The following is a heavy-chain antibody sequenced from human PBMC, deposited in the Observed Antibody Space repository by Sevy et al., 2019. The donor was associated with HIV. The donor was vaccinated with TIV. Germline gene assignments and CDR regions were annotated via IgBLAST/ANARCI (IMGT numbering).Heavy chain of an antibody. CDR1: GASISSSGYY. V-gene: IGHV4-39*01. CDR2: IRYSGST. CDR3: AGPILTYRSGWSYYGH. Sequence: SETLSLTCTVSGASISSSGYYWGWIRQPPGKGLEWIASIRYSGSTYYNPSHRSRVTISADASKNQFSLKLNSVTAADTAVYYCAGPILTYRSGWSYYGHWGQGTVVTVSS. D-gene: IGHD6-19*01. J-gene: IGHJ4*02.